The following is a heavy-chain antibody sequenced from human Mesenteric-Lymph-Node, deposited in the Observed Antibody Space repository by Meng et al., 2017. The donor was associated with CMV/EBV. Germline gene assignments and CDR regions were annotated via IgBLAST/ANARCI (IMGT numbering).Heavy chain of an antibody. CDR2: IYYSGST. Sequence: LRLSCTVSGGSISSGDYYWSWIRQPPGKGLEWIGYIYYSGSTYYNPSLKSRVTISVDTSKNQFSLKLSSVTAADTAVYYCARDRRVYDFWSGYHGMDVWGQGTTVTVSS. D-gene: IGHD3-3*01. J-gene: IGHJ6*02. CDR3: ARDRRVYDFWSGYHGMDV. V-gene: IGHV4-30-4*08. CDR1: GGSISSGDYY.